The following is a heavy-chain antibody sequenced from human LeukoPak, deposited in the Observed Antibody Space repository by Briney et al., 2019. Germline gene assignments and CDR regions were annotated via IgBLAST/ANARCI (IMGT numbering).Heavy chain of an antibody. V-gene: IGHV4-39*01. CDR3: ARGRRFSDY. Sequence: SETLSLTCTVSGGSISSSSYYWGWIRQPPGKGLEWIGSIYYSGSTYYNPSLKSRVTISVDTSKNQFSLKLSSVTAADTAVYYCARGRRFSDYWGQGTLVTVSS. D-gene: IGHD3-3*01. CDR1: GGSISSSSYY. CDR2: IYYSGST. J-gene: IGHJ4*02.